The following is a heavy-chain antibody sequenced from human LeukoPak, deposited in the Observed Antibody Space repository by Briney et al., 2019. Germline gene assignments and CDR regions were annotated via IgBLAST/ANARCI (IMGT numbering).Heavy chain of an antibody. CDR2: DGDGGGGP. CDR3: AKEDVVAAPDY. D-gene: IGHD2-15*01. CDR1: GFTFSSYG. Sequence: PGGSLSLPCAASGFTFSSYGMSWIRQAPGKGLEWVSADGDGGGGPYYADSVNGRFTMSRDNSENMLYLQMDSLRVEDTAVYYCAKEDVVAAPDYWGRGTLVTVSS. J-gene: IGHJ4*02. V-gene: IGHV3-23*01.